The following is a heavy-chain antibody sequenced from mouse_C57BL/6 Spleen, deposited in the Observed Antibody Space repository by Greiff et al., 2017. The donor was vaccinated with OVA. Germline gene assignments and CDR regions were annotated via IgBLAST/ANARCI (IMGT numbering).Heavy chain of an antibody. D-gene: IGHD3-2*02. J-gene: IGHJ2*01. Sequence: VQLQQSGPELVKPGASVKISCKASGYKFTDYYMNWVKQSHGKSLEWIGDINPNNGGTSYNQKFKGKATLTADKSSSTAYMELRSLTSEDFAVYNCARSSDPYYCDYWGKGTTLTVSS. CDR1: GYKFTDYY. CDR2: INPNNGGT. CDR3: ARSSDPYYCDY. V-gene: IGHV1-26*01.